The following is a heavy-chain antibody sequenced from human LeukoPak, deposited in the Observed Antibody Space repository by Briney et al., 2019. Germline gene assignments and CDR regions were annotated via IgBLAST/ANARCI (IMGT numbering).Heavy chain of an antibody. CDR2: MNPNSGNT. V-gene: IGHV1-8*03. J-gene: IGHJ3*02. CDR1: GYTFTSYD. Sequence: ASVKVSCKASGYTFTSYDINWVRQATGQGLEWMGWMNPNSGNTGYAQKVQGRVTITRNTSISTAYMELSSLRSEDTAVYYCARDHLKNLNPSYAFDIWGQGTMVTVSS. CDR3: ARDHLKNLNPSYAFDI.